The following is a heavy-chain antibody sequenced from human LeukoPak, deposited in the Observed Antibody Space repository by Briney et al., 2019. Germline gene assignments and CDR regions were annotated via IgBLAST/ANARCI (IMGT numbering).Heavy chain of an antibody. Sequence: GGSLRLSCAASGFTFDDYGMSWVRHAPGKGLEWVSGINWNGGSTVYADYVKGRFTISRDNAKNSLYLQMNSLRAEDTALYYCARMGLWFGEFLSYFDYWGQGTLVTVSS. CDR1: GFTFDDYG. CDR3: ARMGLWFGEFLSYFDY. CDR2: INWNGGST. D-gene: IGHD3-10*01. J-gene: IGHJ4*02. V-gene: IGHV3-20*04.